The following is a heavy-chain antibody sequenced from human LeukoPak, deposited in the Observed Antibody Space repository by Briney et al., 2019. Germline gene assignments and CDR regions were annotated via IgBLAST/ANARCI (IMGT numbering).Heavy chain of an antibody. CDR3: AXXXXPTYXXGDCYRLYYFDY. CDR2: ISSSSSYI. CDR1: GFTFSSYS. D-gene: IGHD2-21*02. J-gene: IGHJ4*02. Sequence: GGSLRLSCAASGFTFSSYSMNWVRQAPGKGLEWVSSISSSSSYIYYADSVKGRFTISRDNAKNSLYLQMNSLRAEDTAVYYXAXXXXPTYXXGDCYRLYYFDYWGQGTLVTVSS. V-gene: IGHV3-21*01.